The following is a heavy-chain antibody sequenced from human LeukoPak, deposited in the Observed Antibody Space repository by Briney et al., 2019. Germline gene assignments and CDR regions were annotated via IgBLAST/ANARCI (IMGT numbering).Heavy chain of an antibody. Sequence: AGGSLRLSCAASGFTFSSYSMNWVRQAPGKGLEWVSSISSSSSYIYYADSVKGRFTISRDNAKNSLYLQTNSLRAEDTAVYYCARDGQYYDFWSGYYTWRFDYWGQGTLVTVSS. D-gene: IGHD3-3*01. J-gene: IGHJ4*02. CDR2: ISSSSSYI. V-gene: IGHV3-21*01. CDR3: ARDGQYYDFWSGYYTWRFDY. CDR1: GFTFSSYS.